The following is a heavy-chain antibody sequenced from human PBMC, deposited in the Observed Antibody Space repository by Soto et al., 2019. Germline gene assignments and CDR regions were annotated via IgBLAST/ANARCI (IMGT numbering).Heavy chain of an antibody. CDR1: GFTFGDYA. CDR2: IRSKAYGGTT. CDR3: TRGLSVTTRLWYYYYMDV. Sequence: GGSLRLSCTASGFTFGDYAMSWFRQAPGKGLEWVGFIRSKAYGGTTEYAASVKGRFTISREDSKTIASLQINSLKTEDTAVYYCTRGLSVTTRLWYYYYMDVWGKGTTVTVSS. V-gene: IGHV3-49*03. D-gene: IGHD4-4*01. J-gene: IGHJ6*03.